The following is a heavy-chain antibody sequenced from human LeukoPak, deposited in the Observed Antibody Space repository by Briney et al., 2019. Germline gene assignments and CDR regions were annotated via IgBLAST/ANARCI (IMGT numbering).Heavy chain of an antibody. Sequence: GRSLRLSCAASGFTFDDYAMHWVRQAPGKSLEWVSGISWNSGSIGYADSVKGRFTISRDNAKNSLYLQMNSLRAEDTALYYCAKEQYDSSGYYLGGFDYWGQGTLVTVSS. CDR1: GFTFDDYA. V-gene: IGHV3-9*01. CDR3: AKEQYDSSGYYLGGFDY. J-gene: IGHJ4*02. D-gene: IGHD3-22*01. CDR2: ISWNSGSI.